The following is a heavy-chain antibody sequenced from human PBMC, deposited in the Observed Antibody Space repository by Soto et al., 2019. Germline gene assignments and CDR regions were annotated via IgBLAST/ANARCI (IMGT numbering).Heavy chain of an antibody. CDR1: GFSLSTGGVG. CDR2: IYWDDDK. D-gene: IGHD6-19*01. Sequence: SGPTLVNPTQTLTLTCTFSGFSLSTGGVGVGWIRQPPGKALEWLALIYWDDDKRYSPSLKSRLTITKDTSKNQLVLTMTNMDPVDTATYYCAHRLYSSAWPWDSGVFDYWGQGTLVTVSS. J-gene: IGHJ4*02. CDR3: AHRLYSSAWPWDSGVFDY. V-gene: IGHV2-5*02.